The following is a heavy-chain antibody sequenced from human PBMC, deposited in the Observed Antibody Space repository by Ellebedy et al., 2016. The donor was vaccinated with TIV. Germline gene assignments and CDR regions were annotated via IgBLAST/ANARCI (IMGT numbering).Heavy chain of an antibody. CDR2: VNPNSGYT. CDR1: GYTFTSYD. J-gene: IGHJ6*03. V-gene: IGHV1-8*01. CDR3: GTPMVGDFSYYYMDV. Sequence: GGSLRLSXKASGYTFTSYDIHWVRQAPGQGLEWMGWVNPNSGYTGYAQMFQGRVTMTRNTSINTAYMELRSLRSDDTAAYYCGTPMVGDFSYYYMDVWGKGTTVTVSS. D-gene: IGHD5-18*01.